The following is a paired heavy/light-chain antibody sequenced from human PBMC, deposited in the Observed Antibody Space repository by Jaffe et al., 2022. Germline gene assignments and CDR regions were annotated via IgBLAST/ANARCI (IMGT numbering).Heavy chain of an antibody. CDR3: ARDRGGSDYYRPEHDAFDI. J-gene: IGHJ3*02. V-gene: IGHV3-66*02. Sequence: EVQLVESGGGLVQPGGSLRLSCAASGFTVSSNYMSWVRQAPGKGLVWVSVIYSGGSTYYADSVKGRFTISRDNSKNTLYLQMNSLRPEDTAVYYCARDRGGSDYYRPEHDAFDIWGQGTMVTVSS. CDR2: IYSGGST. CDR1: GFTVSSNY. D-gene: IGHD1-26*01.
Light chain of an antibody. V-gene: IGKV3-20*01. CDR2: GAS. CDR3: QQYDGSPPAVT. J-gene: IGKJ3*01. CDR1: QSVSSSY. Sequence: EIVLTQSPGTLSLSPGERATLSCRASQSVSSSYLAWYQQKPGQPPRLLIYGASSRATGIPDRFSGSGSGTDFTLTISRLEPEDFAVYYCQQYDGSPPAVTFGPGTKVDIK.